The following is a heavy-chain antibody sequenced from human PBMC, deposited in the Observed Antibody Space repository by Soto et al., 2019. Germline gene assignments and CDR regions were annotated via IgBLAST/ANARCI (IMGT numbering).Heavy chain of an antibody. CDR1: GFTFSSYW. Sequence: EVQLVESGGGLVQPGGSLRLSCAASGFTFSSYWMHWVRQAPGAGLVGVSRINSDGSDISYADSVKGRFTISRDNAKNLLYRKMTSLRVEDRAFYYCVRDGPYSYGFDFDYWGRGLLVTVSS. CDR3: VRDGPYSYGFDFDY. V-gene: IGHV3-74*01. CDR2: INSDGSDI. J-gene: IGHJ4*02. D-gene: IGHD5-18*01.